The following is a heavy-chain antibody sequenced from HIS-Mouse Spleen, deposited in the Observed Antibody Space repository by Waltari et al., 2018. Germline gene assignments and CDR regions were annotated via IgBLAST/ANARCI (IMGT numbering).Heavy chain of an antibody. V-gene: IGHV3-30*18. CDR2: ISYDGSNK. D-gene: IGHD6-13*01. Sequence: QVRLVESGGGVVQPGRSLRLSWAASGFIFRRYGMRGVPQAPSKGVEWVAVISYDGSNKYYADSVKGRFTISRDNSKNTLYLQMNSLRAEDTAVYYCAKEYSSSHNWFDPWGQGTLVTVSS. J-gene: IGHJ5*02. CDR1: GFIFRRYG. CDR3: AKEYSSSHNWFDP.